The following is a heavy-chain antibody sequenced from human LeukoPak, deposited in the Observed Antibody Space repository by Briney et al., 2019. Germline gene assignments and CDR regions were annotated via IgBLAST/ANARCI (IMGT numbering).Heavy chain of an antibody. V-gene: IGHV3-30*02. CDR2: IRYDGSNK. J-gene: IGHJ4*02. Sequence: GSLRLSCAASGFTFRSYGMHWVRQAPGKGLEWVAFIRYDGSNKYYADSVKGRFTISRDNSKNTLYLQMNSLRAEDTAVYYCAKDASSTPKYYFDYWGQGTLVTVSS. CDR3: AKDASSTPKYYFDY. CDR1: GFTFRSYG. D-gene: IGHD6-13*01.